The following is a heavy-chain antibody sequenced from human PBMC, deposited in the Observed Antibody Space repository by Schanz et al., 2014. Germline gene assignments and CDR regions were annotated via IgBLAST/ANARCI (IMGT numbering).Heavy chain of an antibody. Sequence: QLQLQESGSGLVKPSQTLSLTCGVSGGSISSGGSSWNWIRLPPGKGLEWIGYIYHSGSTYYNPSLKSRVPIPVDTPKNQSSRKVTSVTATDTAVYYCARARSWPDYWGQGTLVTVSS. J-gene: IGHJ4*02. CDR2: IYHSGST. CDR3: ARARSWPDY. V-gene: IGHV4-30-2*03. D-gene: IGHD6-13*01. CDR1: GGSISSGGSS.